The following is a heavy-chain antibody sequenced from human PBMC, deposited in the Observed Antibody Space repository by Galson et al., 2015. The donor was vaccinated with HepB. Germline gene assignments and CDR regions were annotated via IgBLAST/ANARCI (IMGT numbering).Heavy chain of an antibody. CDR2: IIPILGIA. V-gene: IGHV1-69*02. CDR1: GGTFSSYT. J-gene: IGHJ4*02. D-gene: IGHD2-15*01. Sequence: SVKVSCKASGGTFSSYTISWVRQAPGQGLEWMGRIIPILGIANYAQKFQGRVTITAGKSTSTAYMELSSLRSEDTAVYYCARCAGDCSGGSCYGCNFDYWGQGTLVTVSS. CDR3: ARCAGDCSGGSCYGCNFDY.